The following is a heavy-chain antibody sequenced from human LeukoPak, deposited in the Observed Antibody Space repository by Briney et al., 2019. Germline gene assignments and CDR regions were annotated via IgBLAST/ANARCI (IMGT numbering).Heavy chain of an antibody. V-gene: IGHV1-69*05. CDR2: IIPIFGTA. J-gene: IGHJ6*03. Sequence: SVKVSCKASGGTFSSYAISWVRQAPGQGLEWMGGIIPIFGTANYAQKFQGRVTITTDESTSTAYMELSSLRSEDTAVYYCARGAARTLDYYYYYVDVWGKGTTVTVSS. D-gene: IGHD6-6*01. CDR3: ARGAARTLDYYYYYVDV. CDR1: GGTFSSYA.